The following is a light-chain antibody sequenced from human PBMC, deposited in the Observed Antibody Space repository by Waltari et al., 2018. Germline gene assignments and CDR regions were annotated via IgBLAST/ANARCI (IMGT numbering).Light chain of an antibody. CDR3: QQYDSFWT. CDR1: ESISNC. Sequence: DIQMTQSPSTLSASVGDRVTITCRASESISNCLAWYQQKPGKAPKVLIHKASSLESGVPSRFSGSGSATEFTLTISNLQPDDFATYYCQQYDSFWTFGQGTKVEIK. J-gene: IGKJ1*01. V-gene: IGKV1-5*03. CDR2: KAS.